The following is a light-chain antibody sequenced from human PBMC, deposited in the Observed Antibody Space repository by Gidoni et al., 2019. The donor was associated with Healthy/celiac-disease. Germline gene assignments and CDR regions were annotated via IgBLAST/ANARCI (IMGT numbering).Light chain of an antibody. CDR2: GAS. Sequence: IVLTQSPGTLSLSPGERATLSCRASQSVSICYLAWYQQKPGQAPRLLLYGASSRATGITDRFRGSGSGTDFTLTISRMEPEDFAVYYCQQYGSSPLTFGGGTKVEIK. V-gene: IGKV3-20*01. J-gene: IGKJ4*01. CDR3: QQYGSSPLT. CDR1: QSVSICY.